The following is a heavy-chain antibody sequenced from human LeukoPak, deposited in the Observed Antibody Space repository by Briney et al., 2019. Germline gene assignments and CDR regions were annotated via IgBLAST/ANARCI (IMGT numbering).Heavy chain of an antibody. V-gene: IGHV3-7*01. CDR2: IKQDGSEK. J-gene: IGHJ6*03. Sequence: PGGSLRLSCAAPGFTFSSYWMSWVRQAPGKGLEWVANIKQDGSEKYYVDSVKGRFTISRDNAKNSLYLQMNSLRAEDTAVYYCARGRNYYHMDVWGKGTTVTVSS. CDR1: GFTFSSYW. CDR3: ARGRNYYHMDV.